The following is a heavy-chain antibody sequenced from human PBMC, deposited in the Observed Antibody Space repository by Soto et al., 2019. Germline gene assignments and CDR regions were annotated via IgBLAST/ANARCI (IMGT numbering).Heavy chain of an antibody. CDR1: GFTFSSYS. V-gene: IGHV3-48*02. CDR2: ISSSSSTI. D-gene: IGHD3-10*01. CDR3: ARVLLWFGELFPYDY. Sequence: GGSLRLSCAASGFTFSSYSMNWVRQAPAKGLEWVSYISSSSSTIYYADSVKGRFTISRDNAKNSLYLQMNSLRDEDTAVYYCARVLLWFGELFPYDYWGQGTLVTLSS. J-gene: IGHJ4*02.